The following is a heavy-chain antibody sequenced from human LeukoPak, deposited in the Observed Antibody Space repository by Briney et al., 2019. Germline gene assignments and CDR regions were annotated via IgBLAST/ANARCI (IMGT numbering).Heavy chain of an antibody. CDR3: ASRATVANIYFDS. V-gene: IGHV4-59*08. D-gene: IGHD5-12*01. J-gene: IGHJ4*02. Sequence: SETLSLTYTVSGGSISSYYWSWIRQSPGKGLEWIGQIYYSGSTNYNPSLKSRVTISVDTSKNQFSLKLRSVTAADTAVYYCASRATVANIYFDSWGQGNLVTVSS. CDR1: GGSISSYY. CDR2: IYYSGST.